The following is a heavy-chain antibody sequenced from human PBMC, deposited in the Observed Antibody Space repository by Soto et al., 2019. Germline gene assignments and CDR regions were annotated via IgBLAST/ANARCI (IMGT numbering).Heavy chain of an antibody. CDR1: GYTFISYG. CDR2: MSACTGKA. D-gene: IGHD3-10*01. V-gene: IGHV1-18*04. CDR3: ARDQRYYGSGYYYSDS. Sequence: QVQLVQSGAEVKKPGASVKVSCKASGYTFISYGISWVRQAPGQGLEWVGWMSACTGKADYAQIFQDRVSMTTDTSTSAACMVLRSLRSDDTAVYYCARDQRYYGSGYYYSDSWGQGTLVTVSS. J-gene: IGHJ1*01.